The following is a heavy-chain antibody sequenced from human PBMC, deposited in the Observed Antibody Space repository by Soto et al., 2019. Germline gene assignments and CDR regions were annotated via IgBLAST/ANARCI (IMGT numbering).Heavy chain of an antibody. CDR3: ERGIKHSHHYYDISPGYESGHTGYYGMDV. CDR1: GYTFTSYD. J-gene: IGHJ6*02. CDR2: MNPNSGNT. D-gene: IGHD3-9*01. Sequence: ASVKVSCKASGYTFTSYDINWVRQATGQGLEWMGWMNPNSGNTGYAQKFQGRVTMTRNTSISTAYMELSSLRSEDTAVYYCERGIKHSHHYYDISPGYESGHTGYYGMDVWGQGTTVTVSS. V-gene: IGHV1-8*01.